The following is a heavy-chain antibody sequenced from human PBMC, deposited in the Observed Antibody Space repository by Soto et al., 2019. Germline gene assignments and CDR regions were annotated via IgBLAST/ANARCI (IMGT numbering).Heavy chain of an antibody. Sequence: PGESLKISCKGSGYSFTSYWISWVRQMPGKGLEWMGRIDPSDSYTNYSPSFQGHVTISADKSISTAYLQWSSLKASDTAMYYCARLGSTRVRGTLYGMDVWGQGTTVTVS. V-gene: IGHV5-10-1*01. J-gene: IGHJ6*02. CDR1: GYSFTSYW. CDR3: ARLGSTRVRGTLYGMDV. CDR2: IDPSDSYT. D-gene: IGHD3-10*01.